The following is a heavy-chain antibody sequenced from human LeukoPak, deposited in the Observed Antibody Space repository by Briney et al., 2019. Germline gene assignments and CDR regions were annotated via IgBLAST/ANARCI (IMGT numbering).Heavy chain of an antibody. D-gene: IGHD4-11*01. J-gene: IGHJ4*02. CDR3: ARGLSYSNSPSSGADY. CDR2: INPDNGNT. V-gene: IGHV1-3*01. Sequence: GASVKVSCKASGYTFSSYSMHWVRQAPGQRLEWLGWINPDNGNTKYSQKVQGRVTITRNTSISTAYMELSSLRSEDTAVYYCARGLSYSNSPSSGADYWGQGTLVTVSS. CDR1: GYTFSSYS.